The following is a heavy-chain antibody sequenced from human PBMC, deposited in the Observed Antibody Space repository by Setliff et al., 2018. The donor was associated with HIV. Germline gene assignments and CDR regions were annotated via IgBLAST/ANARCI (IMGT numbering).Heavy chain of an antibody. CDR2: ISAYNGNT. Sequence: ASVKVSCKASGYTFTSYGITWVRQAPGQGPEWMAWISAYNGNTNYAQKLQGRITVTTDTSTNTAYMELRTLRSDDTAVYYCARVAYASLSSSWYLLDYYYYLDVWGKGTTVTVSS. J-gene: IGHJ6*03. CDR1: GYTFTSYG. CDR3: ARVAYASLSSSWYLLDYYYYLDV. D-gene: IGHD6-13*01. V-gene: IGHV1-18*01.